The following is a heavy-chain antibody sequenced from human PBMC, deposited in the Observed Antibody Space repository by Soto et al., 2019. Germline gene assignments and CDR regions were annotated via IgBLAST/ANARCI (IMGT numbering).Heavy chain of an antibody. CDR3: ARPDIVAAIGGALDC. CDR1: GFTFSNYG. CDR2: IWNDGTSR. D-gene: IGHD5-12*01. Sequence: QVQLVESGGGVVQPGRSLRLSCVASGFTFSNYGMHWVRQAPGKGLEWVAVIWNDGTSRYYADSVKGRFTISRDNSKNTLFLQMNNLRAEDTAVYYCARPDIVAAIGGALDCWGQGTLVTVSS. J-gene: IGHJ4*02. V-gene: IGHV3-33*01.